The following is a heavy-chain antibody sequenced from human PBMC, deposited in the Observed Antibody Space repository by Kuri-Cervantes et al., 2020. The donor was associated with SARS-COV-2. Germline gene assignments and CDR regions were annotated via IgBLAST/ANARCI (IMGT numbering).Heavy chain of an antibody. J-gene: IGHJ2*01. D-gene: IGHD1-1*01. Sequence: ASVKVSCKASGYTFTGYYMHWVRQAPGQGLEWMGWINTNTGNPTYAQGFTGRFVFSLDTSVSTAYLQISSLKAEDTAVYYCARSRQGWKDPTRSSYWYFDLWGRGNLVNVSS. CDR2: INTNTGNP. CDR1: GYTFTGYY. CDR3: ARSRQGWKDPTRSSYWYFDL. V-gene: IGHV7-4-1*02.